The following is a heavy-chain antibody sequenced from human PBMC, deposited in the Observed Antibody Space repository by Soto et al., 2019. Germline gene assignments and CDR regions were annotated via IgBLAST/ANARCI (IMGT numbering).Heavy chain of an antibody. CDR2: IYTSGSS. J-gene: IGHJ4*02. CDR3: ARDQGIAAAVDY. CDR1: GGSISSYY. D-gene: IGHD6-13*01. V-gene: IGHV4-4*07. Sequence: SETLSLTCTVSGGSISSYYWSCIRQPAGKGLEWIGRIYTSGSSNYNPSLKSRVTMSVDTSKNQFSLKLSSVTAADTAVYYCARDQGIAAAVDYWGQGTLVTVSS.